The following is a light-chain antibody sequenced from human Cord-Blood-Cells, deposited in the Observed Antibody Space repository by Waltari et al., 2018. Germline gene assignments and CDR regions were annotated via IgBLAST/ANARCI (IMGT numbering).Light chain of an antibody. V-gene: IGLV2-14*03. CDR3: SSYTSSSTWV. CDR2: DVS. J-gene: IGLJ3*02. CDR1: SSDLGGYNY. Sequence: QSALTQPASVSGSPGQSLTIPCTGTSSDLGGYNYVPWYQQHPGKAPKLMIYDVSKRPSGVSNRFSGSKSGNTASLTISGLQAEDEADYYCSSYTSSSTWVFGGGTKLTVL.